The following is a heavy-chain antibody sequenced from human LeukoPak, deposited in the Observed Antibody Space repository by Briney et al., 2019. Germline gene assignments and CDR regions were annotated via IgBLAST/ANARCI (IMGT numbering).Heavy chain of an antibody. CDR2: LYWDDDK. CDR3: AHSRGARVVTMGYFQH. D-gene: IGHD5-12*01. V-gene: IGHV2-5*02. J-gene: IGHJ1*01. CDR1: GFSLSTSGVG. Sequence: SGPTLVNPTQPLTLTRTFSGFSLSTSGVGVGWIRQPPGKALEWLALLYWDDDKRYSPSLKRRLTITKDTSENQVGPTMTNMDPVDTATYYGAHSRGARVVTMGYFQHWGQGTLVTVSS.